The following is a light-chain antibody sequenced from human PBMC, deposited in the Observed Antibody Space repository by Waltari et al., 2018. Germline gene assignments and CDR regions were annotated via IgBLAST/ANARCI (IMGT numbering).Light chain of an antibody. Sequence: EIVLTQSPATLSLSPGERATLSCRASQSVSSYLAWYQQKPGQAPRLLFYDASNRATGIPARFTGSGSGTDFTLTISSLEPEDFAVYYCQQRTNSRTFGQGTKVEIK. J-gene: IGKJ1*01. CDR2: DAS. V-gene: IGKV3-11*01. CDR3: QQRTNSRT. CDR1: QSVSSY.